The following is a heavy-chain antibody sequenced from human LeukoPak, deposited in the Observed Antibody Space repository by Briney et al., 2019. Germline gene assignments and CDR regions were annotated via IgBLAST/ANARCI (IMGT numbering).Heavy chain of an antibody. CDR3: TKNAGRREGWFDP. D-gene: IGHD1-26*01. CDR2: IESDESIR. CDR1: GLTFRRYG. V-gene: IGHV3-30*02. J-gene: IGHJ5*02. Sequence: PGGSLRLSCAASGLTFRRYGMHWVRQTSGKGLEWVAFIESDESIRQYADLVKGRFTISRDNSKNMLYLQMNSLTTEDTAMYYCTKNAGRREGWFDPWGQGTLVTVSS.